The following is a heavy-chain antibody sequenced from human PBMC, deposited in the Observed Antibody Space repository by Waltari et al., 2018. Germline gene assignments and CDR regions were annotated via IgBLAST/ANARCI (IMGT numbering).Heavy chain of an antibody. CDR3: ARVRSEAPAWAFDI. V-gene: IGHV4-39*07. D-gene: IGHD2-2*01. Sequence: QLQLQESGPGLVKPSETLSLTCTVSGGSISSSSYYWGWIRQPPGKGLEWIGSIYYSGSTYYNPSLKSRVTISVDTSKNQFSLKLSSVTAADTAVYYCARVRSEAPAWAFDIWGQGTMVTVSS. CDR2: IYYSGST. CDR1: GGSISSSSYY. J-gene: IGHJ3*02.